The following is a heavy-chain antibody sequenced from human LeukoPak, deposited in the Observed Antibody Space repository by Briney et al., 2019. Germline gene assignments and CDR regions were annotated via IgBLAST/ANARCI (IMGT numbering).Heavy chain of an antibody. J-gene: IGHJ4*02. D-gene: IGHD3-22*01. CDR3: VRDQRGGSSGYYDS. Sequence: GGSLTLSCSASGFPFSTYFMHWVRQAPGEGLECVSAITGSWGSTFYGDSVKGRFTITRENSINRMYLQMSSLRGDDTAVYYCVRDQRGGSSGYYDSWGQGTLVTVSS. V-gene: IGHV3-64D*06. CDR1: GFPFSTYF. CDR2: ITGSWGST.